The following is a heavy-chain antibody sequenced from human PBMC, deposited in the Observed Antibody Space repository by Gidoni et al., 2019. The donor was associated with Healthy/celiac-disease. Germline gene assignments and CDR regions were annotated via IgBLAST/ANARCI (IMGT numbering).Heavy chain of an antibody. CDR3: ARAQVMISFGAVIVSSNWFDP. J-gene: IGHJ5*02. V-gene: IGHV4-4*02. Sequence: QAQLQVAGRGLVKPTRTVYVTSAVPGGRRSISNRWRWVRQPPGKGLELIGEIYHSGSTNYNPSLKSRVTISVDKSKNHFSLKLSSVTAADTAVYYCARAQVMISFGAVIVSSNWFDPWGQGTLVTVSS. D-gene: IGHD3-16*02. CDR2: IYHSGST. CDR1: GGRRSISNR.